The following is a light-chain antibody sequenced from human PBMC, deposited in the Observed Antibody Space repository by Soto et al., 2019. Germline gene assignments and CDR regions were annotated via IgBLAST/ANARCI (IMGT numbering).Light chain of an antibody. CDR2: SND. CDR3: ASWDDSLAWV. V-gene: IGLV1-44*01. J-gene: IGLJ3*02. CDR1: SSNMRTNT. Sequence: QSVLTQPPSASGTPGQPVSFFCSGTSSNMRTNTVNWYHHLPGTAPKLIIYSNDQRPSGVPDRFSASKSGTSASLAINGLQSADEAVYYCASWDDSLAWVFGGGTQLTVL.